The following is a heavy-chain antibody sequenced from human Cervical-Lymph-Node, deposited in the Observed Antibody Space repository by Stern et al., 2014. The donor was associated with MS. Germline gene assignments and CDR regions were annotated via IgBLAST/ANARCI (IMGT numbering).Heavy chain of an antibody. V-gene: IGHV1-2*06. J-gene: IGHJ4*02. CDR2: INGHTGDT. D-gene: IGHD4-17*01. CDR1: GYTFSAYY. Sequence: VQLVESGTEVKKPGASVKVSCKASGYTFSAYYVHWVRQAPGQGLEWMGRINGHTGDTNYAQKVQGRVTMDRDPSISTAFLELASLRSDDTAVYYCAREGRSTVTTAAAYWGQGTLVTVSS. CDR3: AREGRSTVTTAAAY.